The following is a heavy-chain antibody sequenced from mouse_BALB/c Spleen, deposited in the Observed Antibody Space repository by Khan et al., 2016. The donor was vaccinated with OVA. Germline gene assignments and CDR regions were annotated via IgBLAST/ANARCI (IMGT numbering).Heavy chain of an antibody. CDR3: ARVKYGCRGDFDY. CDR1: GYTFTNYW. D-gene: IGHD1-1*01. CDR2: ILPGSGNI. Sequence: QVQLKQSGAELMKPGDSVKISCRATGYTFTNYWIEWVKQRPGHGLEWIGEILPGSGNIYYTERFKGKATSTSDTSSNPAYMLLSSLTSEDSAVFFCARVKYGCRGDFDYWGQGTMLTVSS. J-gene: IGHJ2*01. V-gene: IGHV1-9*01.